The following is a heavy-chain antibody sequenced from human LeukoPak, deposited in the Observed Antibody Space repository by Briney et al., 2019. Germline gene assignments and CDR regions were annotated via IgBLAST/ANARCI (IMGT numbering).Heavy chain of an antibody. CDR2: TSSSDAGT. V-gene: IGHV3-23*01. J-gene: IGHJ4*02. CDR3: AKEGKTRNWNYYQAKPIY. Sequence: PGGSLRLSCAASGFTLNNYAMSWVRQAPGKGLEWVSATSSSDAGTYHADSVRGRFTISRDNSKNTLYLQMNSLRAEDTAVYYCAKEGKTRNWNYYQAKPIYWGQGTLVTVSS. D-gene: IGHD1-7*01. CDR1: GFTLNNYA.